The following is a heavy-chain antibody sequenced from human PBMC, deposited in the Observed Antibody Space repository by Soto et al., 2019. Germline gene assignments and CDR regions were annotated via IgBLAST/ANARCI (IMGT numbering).Heavy chain of an antibody. CDR2: INWSGSST. CDR1: GFTFEDHG. Sequence: EVQLVESGGGVVRPGGSLRLSCAASGFTFEDHGMTWVRQVPGKGLEWVAEINWSGSSTSYAGSVKGRFTISRDNAKNSLYLQMNSLRAEDTALYFCARDGGVAVAVDASDIWGQGTMVTVSS. D-gene: IGHD6-19*01. J-gene: IGHJ3*02. CDR3: ARDGGVAVAVDASDI. V-gene: IGHV3-20*04.